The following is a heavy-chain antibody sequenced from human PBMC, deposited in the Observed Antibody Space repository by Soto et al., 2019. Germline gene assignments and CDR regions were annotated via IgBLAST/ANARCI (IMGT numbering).Heavy chain of an antibody. CDR3: ARDDAREYTTNTDY. J-gene: IGHJ4*02. CDR2: ISAYKVNT. Sequence: ASVKVCCKASGDTFTSYAISWVRQAPGQGLEWMGWISAYKVNTNYAQNIQGRVTITTDTSPSTAYVELRSMRFDDTAVYFCARDDAREYTTNTDYWRQGTLVTVSS. V-gene: IGHV1-18*01. CDR1: GDTFTSYA. D-gene: IGHD1-1*01.